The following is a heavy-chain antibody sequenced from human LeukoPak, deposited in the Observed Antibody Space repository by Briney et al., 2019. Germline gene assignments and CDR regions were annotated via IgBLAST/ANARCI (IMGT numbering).Heavy chain of an antibody. Sequence: GGSLRLSCAAPGFTFSSYSMNWVRQAPGKGLEWVSYISSSSSTIYYADSVKGRFTISRDNAKNSLYLQMNSLRAEDTALYYCARGGYSYAQGWFDPWGQGTLVTVSS. CDR3: ARGGYSYAQGWFDP. D-gene: IGHD5-18*01. CDR2: ISSSSSTI. CDR1: GFTFSSYS. V-gene: IGHV3-48*04. J-gene: IGHJ5*02.